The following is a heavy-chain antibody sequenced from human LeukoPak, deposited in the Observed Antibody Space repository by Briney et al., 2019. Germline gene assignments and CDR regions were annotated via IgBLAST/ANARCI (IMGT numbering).Heavy chain of an antibody. CDR2: IWYDGSNK. D-gene: IGHD6-13*01. Sequence: PGGSLRLSCAASGFTFSSYGMHWVRQAPGKGLKWVAVIWYDGSNKYYADSAKGRFTISRDNSKNTLYLQMNSLRAEDTAVYYCARDNIAAAGYYYYYGMDVWGKGTTVTVSS. CDR3: ARDNIAAAGYYYYYGMDV. J-gene: IGHJ6*04. V-gene: IGHV3-33*01. CDR1: GFTFSSYG.